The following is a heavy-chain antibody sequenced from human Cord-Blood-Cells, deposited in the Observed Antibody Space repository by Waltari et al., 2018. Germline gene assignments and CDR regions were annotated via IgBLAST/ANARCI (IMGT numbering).Heavy chain of an antibody. J-gene: IGHJ3*02. D-gene: IGHD6-6*01. CDR3: ASGVYHGAARPDAFDI. Sequence: PGQGLEWMGGLIPIFGTADYAQKFQPRVPIPADESTSSAYMELSSLGSEDTAVYYCASGVYHGAARPDAFDIWGQGTMVTVSS. CDR2: LIPIFGTA. V-gene: IGHV1-69*01.